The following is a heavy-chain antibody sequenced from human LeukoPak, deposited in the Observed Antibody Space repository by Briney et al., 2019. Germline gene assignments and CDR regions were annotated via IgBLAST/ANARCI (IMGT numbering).Heavy chain of an antibody. V-gene: IGHV1-2*02. D-gene: IGHD3-3*01. J-gene: IGHJ4*02. CDR2: INPNSGGT. Sequence: GASVKVSCKASGYTFTGYYMHWVRQAPGQGLEWMGWINPNSGGTNYAQKFQGRVTMTRDTSISTAYMELSRLRSDDTAVYYCARVSPDFWSGYWDYWGQGTLVTVSS. CDR1: GYTFTGYY. CDR3: ARVSPDFWSGYWDY.